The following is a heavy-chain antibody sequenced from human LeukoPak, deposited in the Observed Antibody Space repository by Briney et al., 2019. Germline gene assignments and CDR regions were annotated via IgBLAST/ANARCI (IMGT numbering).Heavy chain of an antibody. J-gene: IGHJ6*02. V-gene: IGHV3-23*01. CDR1: GFTFSSYA. Sequence: PEGSLRLSCAASGFTFSSYAMSWVRQAPGKGLEWVSAISGSGGSTYYADSVKGRFTISRDNSKNTLYLQMNSLRAEDTAVYYCARGLSQGRYDLNIPDGMDVWGQGTTVTVSS. D-gene: IGHD5-12*01. CDR2: ISGSGGST. CDR3: ARGLSQGRYDLNIPDGMDV.